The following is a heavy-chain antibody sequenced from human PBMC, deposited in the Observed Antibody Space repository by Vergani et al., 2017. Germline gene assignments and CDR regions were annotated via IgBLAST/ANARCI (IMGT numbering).Heavy chain of an antibody. V-gene: IGHV5-51*03. CDR3: ARRSSRXGGNVRTSGLLFDY. D-gene: IGHD4-23*01. J-gene: IGHJ4*02. CDR2: IYPGDSDT. CDR1: GYSFTSYW. Sequence: EVQLVQSGAEVKKPGESRKISCKGSGYSFTSYWIGWVRQMPGKGLEWMGIIYPGDSDTRYSPSFQGQVTISADKSISTAYLQWSSLKASDTAMYYCARRSSRXGGNVRTSGLLFDYWGQGTLVTVSS.